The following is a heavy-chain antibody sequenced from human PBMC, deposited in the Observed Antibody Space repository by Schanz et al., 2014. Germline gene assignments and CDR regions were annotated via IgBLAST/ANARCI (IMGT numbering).Heavy chain of an antibody. Sequence: QLMQSGSEVRKPGASVKVSCKASGYIFGSHGMTWVRQAPGQGPELMGWINAHTGNTQYAQKCQGRVNMTRDTVTTTVHLELTRLRTDDTAIYYCARVHIATYSYNSPGAFDIWGQGRRVAVSS. V-gene: IGHV1-18*01. D-gene: IGHD1-20*01. J-gene: IGHJ3*02. CDR3: ARVHIATYSYNSPGAFDI. CDR2: INAHTGNT. CDR1: GYIFGSHG.